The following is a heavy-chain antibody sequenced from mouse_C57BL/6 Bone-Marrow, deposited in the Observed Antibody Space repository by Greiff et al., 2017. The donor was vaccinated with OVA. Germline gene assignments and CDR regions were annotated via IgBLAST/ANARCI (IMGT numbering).Heavy chain of an antibody. V-gene: IGHV1-9*01. CDR1: GYTFTGYW. CDR3: AREGETRPGSMDY. Sequence: VKLQESGAELMKPGASVKLSCKATGYTFTGYWIEWVKQRPGHGLEWIGEIYPGSGSTNYNEKFKSKATLTVDTSSSTAYMQLSSLTSEDSAVYYCAREGETRPGSMDYWGQGTSVTVSS. CDR2: IYPGSGST. J-gene: IGHJ4*01.